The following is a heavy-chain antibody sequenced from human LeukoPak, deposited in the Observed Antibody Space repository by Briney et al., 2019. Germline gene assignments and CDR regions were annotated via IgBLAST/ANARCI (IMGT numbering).Heavy chain of an antibody. CDR2: IIPILGIA. Sequence: SVKVSCKASGGTFSSYAISWVRQAPGQGLECMGRIIPILGIANYAQKFQGRVTITADKSTSTAYMELSSLRSEDTAVYYCARDPGYSSSWYFGPWGQGTLVTVSS. CDR3: ARDPGYSSSWYFGP. V-gene: IGHV1-69*04. J-gene: IGHJ5*02. CDR1: GGTFSSYA. D-gene: IGHD6-13*01.